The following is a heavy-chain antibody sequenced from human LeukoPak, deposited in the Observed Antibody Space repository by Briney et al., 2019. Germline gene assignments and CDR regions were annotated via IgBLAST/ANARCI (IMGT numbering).Heavy chain of an antibody. CDR2: VDPEDGET. Sequence: GASVTVPFKASGYTFTDYYMHWVQQAPGKGLEWMGRVDPEDGETIYAEKFQGRVTITADTSTDTAYMELSSLRSEDTAVYYCATAPRSWYCSSTSWRPCMRWFDPGGQGTLVTVSS. CDR3: ATAPRSWYCSSTSWRPCMRWFDP. V-gene: IGHV1-69-2*01. J-gene: IGHJ5*02. CDR1: GYTFTDYY. D-gene: IGHD2-2*01.